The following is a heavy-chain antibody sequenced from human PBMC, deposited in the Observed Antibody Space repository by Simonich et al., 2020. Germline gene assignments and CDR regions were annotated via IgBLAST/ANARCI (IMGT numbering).Heavy chain of an antibody. D-gene: IGHD6-13*01. Sequence: QLQLQESGPGLVKPSATLSLTCTVSGGSISSSSYYWGWIRQPPGKGLEWIGSIYYSWTTNSNPSLKSPVTISVDTSKNQFSLKLSSVTAADTSVYYCARHAGFAFDIWGQGTMVTVSS. J-gene: IGHJ3*02. CDR2: IYYSWTT. V-gene: IGHV4-39*01. CDR1: GGSISSSSYY. CDR3: ARHAGFAFDI.